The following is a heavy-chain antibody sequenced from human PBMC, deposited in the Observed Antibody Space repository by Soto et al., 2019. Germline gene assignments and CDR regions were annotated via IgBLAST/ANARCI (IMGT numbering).Heavy chain of an antibody. CDR1: GFTFSAYA. Sequence: EVEVLESGGGLVQPGGSLRLSCAASGFTFSAYAMGWARQAPGKGLEWVSGITSGGSAFYADSEKGRFTLSRDNSKNIVYLQMNSLRAEDTATYYFAKGDSSSYYGDHWGQGTLVIVSS. J-gene: IGHJ4*02. D-gene: IGHD3-22*01. CDR3: AKGDSSSYYGDH. V-gene: IGHV3-23*01. CDR2: ITSGGSA.